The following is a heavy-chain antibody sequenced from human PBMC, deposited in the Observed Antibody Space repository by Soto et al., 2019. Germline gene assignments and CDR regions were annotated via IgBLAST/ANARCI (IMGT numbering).Heavy chain of an antibody. CDR2: LIPVFDTP. Sequence: QVQPVQSGSEVKKAGSSVRVSCKTGSFYAVSWVRQAPGQGLEWMGDLIPVFDTPSYAQKFQGRVTITADESKSTAYMELSSLRSEVTALYYCASTPVTGRYSYYGMDAWDQGIAVTVSS. J-gene: IGHJ6*02. CDR1: SFYA. D-gene: IGHD4-4*01. CDR3: ASTPVTGRYSYYGMDA. V-gene: IGHV1-69*01.